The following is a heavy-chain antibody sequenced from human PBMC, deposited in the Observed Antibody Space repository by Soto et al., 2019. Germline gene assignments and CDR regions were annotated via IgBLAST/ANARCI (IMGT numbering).Heavy chain of an antibody. CDR1: GFTFSSYS. V-gene: IGHV3-48*02. Sequence: EVQLVESGGGLVQPGGSLRLSCAASGFTFSSYSMNRVRQAPGKGLEWVSYISSSSSTIYYADSVKGRFTISRDNAKNSLYLQMNSLRDEDTAVYYCARGRYYDILTGYPNPCFDIWGQGTMVTVSS. J-gene: IGHJ3*02. CDR2: ISSSSSTI. D-gene: IGHD3-9*01. CDR3: ARGRYYDILTGYPNPCFDI.